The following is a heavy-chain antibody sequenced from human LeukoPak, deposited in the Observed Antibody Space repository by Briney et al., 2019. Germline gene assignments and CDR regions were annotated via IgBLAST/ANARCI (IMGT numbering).Heavy chain of an antibody. CDR3: ARFAYSSSWPDY. CDR2: IYYSGST. Sequence: PSETLSLTCTVSGGSISSGGYYWSWIRQHPGKGLEWIGYIYYSGSTYYNPSLKSRVTISVDTSKNQFSLKLSSVTAADTAVYYCARFAYSSSWPDYWGQGTLVTVSS. CDR1: GGSISSGGYY. J-gene: IGHJ4*02. V-gene: IGHV4-31*03. D-gene: IGHD6-13*01.